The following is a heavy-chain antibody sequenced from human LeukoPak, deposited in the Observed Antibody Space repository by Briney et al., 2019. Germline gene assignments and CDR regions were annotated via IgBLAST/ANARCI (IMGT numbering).Heavy chain of an antibody. J-gene: IGHJ4*02. V-gene: IGHV3-33*05. CDR2: ILYEDK. D-gene: IGHD2-15*01. Sequence: PGRSLRLSCAASGFTFSSFGMHWVRQAPGRGLEWVALILYEDKYYADSVKGRFTISRDNSKNTLYLQMDSLGAEDTAVYYCARYCSGGCYSGVDYWGQGTLVTVPS. CDR3: ARYCSGGCYSGVDY. CDR1: GFTFSSFG.